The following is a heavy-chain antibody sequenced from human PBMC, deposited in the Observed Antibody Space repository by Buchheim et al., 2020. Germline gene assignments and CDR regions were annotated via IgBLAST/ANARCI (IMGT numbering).Heavy chain of an antibody. J-gene: IGHJ6*02. CDR2: FSGSGGTT. Sequence: EVQLLESGGGLVQPGGSLRLSCAASGFTFSSYAMSWVRQAPGKGLEWVSVFSGSGGTTYYAGSVRGRFTISRDNSKNTLYLQMNSLRAEDTTVYYCAKARESSYYYYGMDVWGQGTT. D-gene: IGHD5-24*01. V-gene: IGHV3-23*01. CDR1: GFTFSSYA. CDR3: AKARESSYYYYGMDV.